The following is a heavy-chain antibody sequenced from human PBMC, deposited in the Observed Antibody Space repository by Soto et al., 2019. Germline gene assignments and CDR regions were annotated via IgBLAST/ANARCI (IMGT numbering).Heavy chain of an antibody. V-gene: IGHV3-23*01. CDR3: AKKLPEAGSHFAFDI. CDR2: IPGSADST. CDR1: GFIFSRLA. D-gene: IGHD2-2*01. J-gene: IGHJ3*02. Sequence: EVQLLESGGGLVQPGGSLRLSCAASGFIFSRLAMSWVRQAPGKGLEWVSAIPGSADSTYYADSVKGRFTISRDNSKNTLYLQMNSLRAEDTAVYYCAKKLPEAGSHFAFDIWGHGTMVTVSS.